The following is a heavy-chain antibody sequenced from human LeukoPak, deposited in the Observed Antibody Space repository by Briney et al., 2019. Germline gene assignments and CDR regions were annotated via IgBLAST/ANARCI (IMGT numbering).Heavy chain of an antibody. CDR2: INHSGST. V-gene: IGHV4-34*01. J-gene: IGHJ4*02. Sequence: PSETLSLTCAVYGGSFSGYYWSWIRQPPGKGLEWIGEINHSGSTNYNPSLKSRVTISVDTSKNQFSLKLSSVTAADTAVYHCARGRLRATTGFYYFDYWGQGTLVTVSS. CDR3: ARGRLRATTGFYYFDY. CDR1: GGSFSGYY. D-gene: IGHD1-26*01.